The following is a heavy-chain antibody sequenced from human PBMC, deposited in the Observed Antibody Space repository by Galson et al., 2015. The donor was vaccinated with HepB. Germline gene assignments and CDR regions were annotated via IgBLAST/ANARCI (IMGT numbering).Heavy chain of an antibody. CDR1: GYTFTSYG. CDR2: ISAYNGNT. V-gene: IGHV1-18*01. CDR3: ARTASSRDYYYYGMDV. J-gene: IGHJ6*02. D-gene: IGHD6-13*01. Sequence: SVKVSCKASGYTFTSYGISWVRQAPGQGLEWMGWISAYNGNTNYAQKLQGRVTMTTDTSTSTAYMELRSLRSDDTAVYYCARTASSRDYYYYGMDVWGQGTTVTVSS.